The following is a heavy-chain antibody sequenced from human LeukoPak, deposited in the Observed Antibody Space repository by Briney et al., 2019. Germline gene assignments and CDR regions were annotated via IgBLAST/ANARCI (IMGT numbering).Heavy chain of an antibody. CDR2: IWYDGSNK. V-gene: IGHV3-33*01. CDR1: GFTFSSYG. Sequence: PGGSLRLSCAASGFTFSSYGMHWVRQAPDKGLEWGAVIWYDGSNKYYADSVKGRFTISRDNSKNTLYLQMNSLRAEDTAVYYCARVSSSSWYGEYYFDYWGQGTLVTVSS. D-gene: IGHD6-13*01. J-gene: IGHJ4*02. CDR3: ARVSSSSWYGEYYFDY.